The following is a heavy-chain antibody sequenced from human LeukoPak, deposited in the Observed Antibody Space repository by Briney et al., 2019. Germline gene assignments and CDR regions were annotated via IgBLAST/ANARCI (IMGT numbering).Heavy chain of an antibody. CDR2: INSDGSRT. CDR3: TTTRLADAFYFDY. Sequence: PGGSLRLSCAASGFTFSSYWMHWVRQAPGKGLVLVSRINSDGSRTTYADAVKGRFTVSRDNAKNTLYLQMNSLRAEDTAVYYCTTTRLADAFYFDYWGQGTLVTVSS. J-gene: IGHJ4*02. D-gene: IGHD6-13*01. CDR1: GFTFSSYW. V-gene: IGHV3-74*01.